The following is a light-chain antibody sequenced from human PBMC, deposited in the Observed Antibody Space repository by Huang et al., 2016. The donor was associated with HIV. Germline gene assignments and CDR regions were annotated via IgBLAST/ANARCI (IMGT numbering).Light chain of an antibody. V-gene: IGKV4-1*01. CDR1: QIVLSNSTHKYY. CDR3: HQYYSSPQT. Sequence: DIVMTQSPDSMSVSLGERATINCKSTQIVLSNSTHKYYLAWYHQRPGQPPEVLIYWASTRESGVPDRFIGTGSGTDFTLTISSLQAEDVAVYFCHQYYSSPQTFGQGTKVEIK. CDR2: WAS. J-gene: IGKJ1*01.